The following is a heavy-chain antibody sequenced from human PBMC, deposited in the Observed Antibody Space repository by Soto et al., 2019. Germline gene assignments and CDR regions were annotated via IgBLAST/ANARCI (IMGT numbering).Heavy chain of an antibody. V-gene: IGHV1-69*04. D-gene: IGHD5-12*01. CDR3: ARDPRTNIVATTTGWFDP. CDR1: GGTFSSYT. Sequence: GASVKVSCKASGGTFSSYTISWVRQAPGQGLEWMGRIIPILGIANYAQKFQGRVTITADKSTSTAYMELSSLRSEDTAVYYCARDPRTNIVATTTGWFDPWGQGTLVTVSS. CDR2: IIPILGIA. J-gene: IGHJ5*02.